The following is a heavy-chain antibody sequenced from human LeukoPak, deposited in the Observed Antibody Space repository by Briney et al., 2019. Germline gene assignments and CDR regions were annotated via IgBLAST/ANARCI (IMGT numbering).Heavy chain of an antibody. CDR2: ISGSGGST. J-gene: IGHJ6*02. CDR3: AKDGSSSWYYYYYGMDV. V-gene: IGHV3-23*01. Sequence: PGGSLRLSCAASGLTFSSYGMSWVRQAPGKGLEWVSTISGSGGSTYSADSVKGRFTISRDNSKNTLYLQMSSLRAEDTAVYYCAKDGSSSWYYYYYGMDVWGQGTTVTVSS. CDR1: GLTFSSYG. D-gene: IGHD6-13*01.